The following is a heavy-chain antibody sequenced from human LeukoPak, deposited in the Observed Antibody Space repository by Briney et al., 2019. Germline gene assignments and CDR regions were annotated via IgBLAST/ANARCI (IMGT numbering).Heavy chain of an antibody. CDR2: IFYGGIT. V-gene: IGHV4-59*01. CDR1: GGSISSYY. J-gene: IGHJ5*02. D-gene: IGHD1-26*01. Sequence: NPSETLSLTCTVSGGSISSYYWNWIRQPPGKGLEWIGYIFYGGITNYNPSLKSRVTISVDTSKKQFSLKLTSVTAADTAVYYCARDSGSYPHWFAPWGQGTLVTVSS. CDR3: ARDSGSYPHWFAP.